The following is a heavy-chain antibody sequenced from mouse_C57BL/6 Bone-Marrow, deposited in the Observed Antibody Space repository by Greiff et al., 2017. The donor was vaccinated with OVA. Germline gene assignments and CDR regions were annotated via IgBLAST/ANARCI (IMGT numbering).Heavy chain of an antibody. J-gene: IGHJ2*01. CDR2: INPNNGGT. CDR1: GYTFTDYY. D-gene: IGHD1-1*01. V-gene: IGHV1-26*01. Sequence: EVQLQQSGPELVKPGASVKISCKASGYTFTDYYMNWVKQSHGKSLEWIGDINPNNGGTSYNQKFKGKATLTVDKSSSTAYMELRSLTSEDSAVYYWGLLLEYRGQGHTPTVSS. CDR3: GLLLEY.